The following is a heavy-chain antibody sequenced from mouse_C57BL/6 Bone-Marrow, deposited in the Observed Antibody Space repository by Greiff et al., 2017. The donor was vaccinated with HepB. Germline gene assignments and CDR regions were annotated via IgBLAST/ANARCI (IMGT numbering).Heavy chain of an antibody. V-gene: IGHV1-66*01. CDR3: ARWLLRAGAMDY. J-gene: IGHJ4*01. CDR2: IYPGSGNT. D-gene: IGHD2-3*01. CDR1: GYSFTSYY. Sequence: QVQLQQSGPELVKPGASVKISCKASGYSFTSYYIHWVKQRPGQGLEWIGWIYPGSGNTKYNEKFKGKATLTADTSSSTAYMQLSSLTSEDSAVYYCARWLLRAGAMDYWGQGTSVTVSS.